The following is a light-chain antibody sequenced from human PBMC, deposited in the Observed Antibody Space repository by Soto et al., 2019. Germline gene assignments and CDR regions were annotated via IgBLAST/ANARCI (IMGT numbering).Light chain of an antibody. CDR3: QEYNTYSFT. V-gene: IGKV1-5*01. CDR2: DAS. J-gene: IGKJ3*01. CDR1: QSISTW. Sequence: DIQMTQSPSTLSASVGDRVTITCRASQSISTWLAWYQQKPGKAPKLLIYDASSLQSGVPSRFSGRGSGTEFTLTLSSLQPDDFATYYCQEYNTYSFTFGPGTRVDFK.